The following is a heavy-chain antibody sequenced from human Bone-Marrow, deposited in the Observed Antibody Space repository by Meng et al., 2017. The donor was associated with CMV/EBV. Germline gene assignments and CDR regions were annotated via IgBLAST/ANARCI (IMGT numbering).Heavy chain of an antibody. D-gene: IGHD2-2*01. CDR1: FTLSSCA. Sequence: FTLSSCAMNWVRQAPAKGLEGVLTISGGGRNTYYADSVKGRFTFSRDNSRNTLYLQMNSLRGEDTAVYYCAKDGDGYCTSTSCHLDYWGQGTLVTVSS. CDR2: ISGGGRNT. J-gene: IGHJ4*02. CDR3: AKDGDGYCTSTSCHLDY. V-gene: IGHV3-23*01.